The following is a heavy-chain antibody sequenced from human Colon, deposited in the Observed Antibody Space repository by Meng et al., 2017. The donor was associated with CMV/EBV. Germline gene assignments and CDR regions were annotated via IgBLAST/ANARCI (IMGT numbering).Heavy chain of an antibody. Sequence: GTLKISCAASGFTFSSYWMHWVRQAPGKGLVWVARINSHGTSTTYADSVKGRFTISRDNAKNTLYLQMISLRAEDTAVYYCARDRQAVGATDLDSWGQGTLVTVSS. CDR2: INSHGTST. CDR3: ARDRQAVGATDLDS. CDR1: GFTFSSYW. J-gene: IGHJ4*02. D-gene: IGHD1-26*01. V-gene: IGHV3-74*01.